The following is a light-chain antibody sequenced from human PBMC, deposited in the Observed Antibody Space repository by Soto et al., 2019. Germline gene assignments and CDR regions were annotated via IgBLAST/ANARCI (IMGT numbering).Light chain of an antibody. CDR2: GAS. J-gene: IGKJ1*01. CDR1: QSVSSY. V-gene: IGKV3-20*01. Sequence: EIVLTQSPATLSLSPGERATLSCRASQSVSSYLAWYQQKPGQAPRIIIFGASGRATGIPDRFSGSGSGTDFTLTISRLEPEDFAVYYCQQYGSLSWTFGQGTKVDI. CDR3: QQYGSLSWT.